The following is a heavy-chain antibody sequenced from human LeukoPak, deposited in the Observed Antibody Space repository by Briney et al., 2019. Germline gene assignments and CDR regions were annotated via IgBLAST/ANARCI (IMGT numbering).Heavy chain of an antibody. J-gene: IGHJ4*02. D-gene: IGHD4-23*01. CDR3: ARAPAGGPFDN. CDR1: GYTFTGYY. V-gene: IGHV1-2*02. Sequence: ASVKVSCRASGYTFTGYYMHWVRQAPGQGLEWMAWLNPNSGDTGSAQKFQGRVTMTRDTSITTAYLELSSLRSDDTAVYYCARAPAGGPFDNWGQGTLVTVSS. CDR2: LNPNSGDT.